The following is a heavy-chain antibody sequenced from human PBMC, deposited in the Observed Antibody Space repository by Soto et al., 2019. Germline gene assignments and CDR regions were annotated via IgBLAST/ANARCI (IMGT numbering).Heavy chain of an antibody. CDR1: GGTFSRYA. V-gene: IGHV1-69*01. J-gene: IGHJ4*02. D-gene: IGHD6-6*01. Sequence: QVQLVQSGAEVKKPGSSVKVSCKASGGTFSRYAISWVRQAPGQGLEWMGGIIPLFGTANYSPKFQGRVTITADESTSTAYMELSSLRSEDTAVYYCARLVRTIAARPDGDWGQGTLVTVSS. CDR2: IIPLFGTA. CDR3: ARLVRTIAARPDGD.